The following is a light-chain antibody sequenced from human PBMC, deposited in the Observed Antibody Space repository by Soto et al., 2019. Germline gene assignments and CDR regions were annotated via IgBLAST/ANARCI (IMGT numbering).Light chain of an antibody. CDR2: DAS. CDR3: QEYSDVAR. Sequence: DMQMTQSPSSLSASVGDRVTITCQASQDVKTYLDWYQQKPGKVPKLLIYDASKLEAGVPSRFRGSGSGTDFNLTITSLQAEVTATYYCQEYSDVARFGPGTKLNIK. V-gene: IGKV1-33*01. CDR1: QDVKTY. J-gene: IGKJ3*01.